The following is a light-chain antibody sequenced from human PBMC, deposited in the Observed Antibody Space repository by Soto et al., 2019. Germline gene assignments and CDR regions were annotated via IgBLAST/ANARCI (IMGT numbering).Light chain of an antibody. CDR1: QDIANF. V-gene: IGKV1-33*01. CDR3: QQYDNFVLT. CDR2: DAS. Sequence: DIQMTQSPSSLSASVGDRVSITCQASQDIANFLNWYQQKPGKAPKLLIYDASNLKTGVPSRFSGSGSGTDFTLTISSRQPEDIATYYCQQYDNFVLTFGGGTKVEIK. J-gene: IGKJ4*01.